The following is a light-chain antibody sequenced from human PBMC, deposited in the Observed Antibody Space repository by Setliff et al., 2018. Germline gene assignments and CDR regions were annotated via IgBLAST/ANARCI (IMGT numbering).Light chain of an antibody. CDR3: QQSITNLGT. J-gene: IGKJ1*01. CDR2: ATS. Sequence: DIQMTQSPSSLSASVGDRVTITCRSSRSIATCLNWYQQKPGKAPKLLIYATSTLQSGVPSRFSGSGYGTDFTLTIRNLQPEDFATYYCQQSITNLGTVGQGTKVDIK. CDR1: RSIATC. V-gene: IGKV1-39*01.